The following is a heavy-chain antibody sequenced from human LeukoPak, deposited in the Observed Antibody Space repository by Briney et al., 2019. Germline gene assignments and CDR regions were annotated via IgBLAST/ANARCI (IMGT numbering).Heavy chain of an antibody. J-gene: IGHJ4*02. CDR1: GGSISSGGYS. CDR3: ARVMVAKGINFDY. D-gene: IGHD3-10*01. Sequence: SETLSLTCTVSGGSISSGGYSWSWLRQHPGKGLEWLGYIYYSGSTYYNPSLKSRVTISVDTSKNQFSLKLSSVTAADTAVYYCARVMVAKGINFDYWGQGTLVTVSS. CDR2: IYYSGST. V-gene: IGHV4-31*03.